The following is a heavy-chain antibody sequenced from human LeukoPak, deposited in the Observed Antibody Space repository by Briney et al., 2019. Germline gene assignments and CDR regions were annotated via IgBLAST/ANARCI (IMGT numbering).Heavy chain of an antibody. J-gene: IGHJ3*02. Sequence: ASETLSLTCAVSGGTFSGYYWSWIRQPPGKGLEWIGEINHSGSTNYNPSLKSRVTISVDTSKNQFSLKLSSVTAADTAVYYCARGFSCSSTSCQRDDAFDIWGQGTMVTVSS. CDR2: INHSGST. V-gene: IGHV4-34*01. D-gene: IGHD2-2*01. CDR1: GGTFSGYY. CDR3: ARGFSCSSTSCQRDDAFDI.